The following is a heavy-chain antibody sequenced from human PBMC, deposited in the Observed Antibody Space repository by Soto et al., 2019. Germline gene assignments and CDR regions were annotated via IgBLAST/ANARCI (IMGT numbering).Heavy chain of an antibody. CDR2: IKSKTDGGTT. D-gene: IGHD6-6*01. CDR1: GFTFSNAW. J-gene: IGHJ6*02. CDR3: TSQRIGGIAARPRVKKYYYYGMDV. Sequence: GGSLRLSCAASGFTFSNAWMNWVRQAPGKGLEWVGRIKSKTDGGTTDYAAPVKGRFTISRDDSKNTLYLQMNSLKTEDTAVYYCTSQRIGGIAARPRVKKYYYYGMDVWGQGTTVTVSS. V-gene: IGHV3-15*07.